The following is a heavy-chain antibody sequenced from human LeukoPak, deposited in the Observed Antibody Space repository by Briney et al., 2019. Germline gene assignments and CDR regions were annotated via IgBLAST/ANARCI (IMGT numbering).Heavy chain of an antibody. J-gene: IGHJ3*02. V-gene: IGHV3-7*03. CDR3: ARDYDFWSGYHDAFDI. CDR2: IKQDGSEK. D-gene: IGHD3-3*01. CDR1: GFTFSNYW. Sequence: PGGSLRLSCAASGFTFSNYWMSWVRQAPGKGLEWVANIKQDGSEKYYVDSVKGRFTISRDNAKKSLYLQMNSLRAEDTALYYCARDYDFWSGYHDAFDIWGQKTMVSVSS.